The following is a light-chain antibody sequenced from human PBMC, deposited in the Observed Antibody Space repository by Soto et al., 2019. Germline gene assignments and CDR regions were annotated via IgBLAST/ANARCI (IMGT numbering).Light chain of an antibody. CDR3: SSYASSSTML. V-gene: IGLV2-14*03. J-gene: IGLJ2*01. CDR2: DVS. Sequence: QSALTQPASVSGSPGQSITISCTGTSSDVGGYNYVSWYQHHPGKAPKLIIYDVSYRPSGISNRFSGSKSGNTASLTISGLQAEDEGDYYCSSYASSSTMLFGGGTKLTVL. CDR1: SSDVGGYNY.